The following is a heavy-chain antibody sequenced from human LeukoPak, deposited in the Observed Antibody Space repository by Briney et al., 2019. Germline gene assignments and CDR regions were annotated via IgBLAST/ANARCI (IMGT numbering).Heavy chain of an antibody. V-gene: IGHV1-24*01. Sequence: GASVKVSCKASGGTFSSYAISWVRQAPGKGLEWMGGFDREDGETLYAQKFQGRVTMTEDTSTDTAYMELSRLRSEDTAVYYRATVRVTRDYEATLNWFAPWGQGTLVTVSS. CDR1: GGTFSSYA. J-gene: IGHJ5*02. CDR3: ATVRVTRDYEATLNWFAP. CDR2: FDREDGET. D-gene: IGHD4-17*01.